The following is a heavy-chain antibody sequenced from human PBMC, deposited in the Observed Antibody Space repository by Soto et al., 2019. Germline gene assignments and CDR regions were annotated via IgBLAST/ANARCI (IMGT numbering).Heavy chain of an antibody. J-gene: IGHJ4*02. CDR1: GFTFSSYG. D-gene: IGHD2-2*01. Sequence: QVQLVESGGGVVQPGRSLRLSCAASGFTFSSYGMHWVRQAPGKGLEWVAVISYDGSNKYYADSVKGRFTISRDNSKNPLYLQMNSLRAEDTAVYYCAKDLRLYQLRVGVGFDYWGQGTLVTVSS. CDR2: ISYDGSNK. V-gene: IGHV3-30*18. CDR3: AKDLRLYQLRVGVGFDY.